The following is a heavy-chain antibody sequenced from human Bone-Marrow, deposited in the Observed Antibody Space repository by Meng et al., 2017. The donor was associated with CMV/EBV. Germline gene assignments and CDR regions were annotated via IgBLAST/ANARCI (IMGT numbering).Heavy chain of an antibody. CDR2: IRYDGSNK. CDR3: AKDPTYYINTEGGMDV. Sequence: GESLKISCAASGFTFSSYGMNWVRQAPGKGLEWVAYIRYDGSNKYYAGSVKGRFTISRDNSKNTLYLQMNSLISEDTALYYCAKDPTYYINTEGGMDVWGQGTTVTVSS. J-gene: IGHJ6*02. CDR1: GFTFSSYG. V-gene: IGHV3-30*02. D-gene: IGHD3-22*01.